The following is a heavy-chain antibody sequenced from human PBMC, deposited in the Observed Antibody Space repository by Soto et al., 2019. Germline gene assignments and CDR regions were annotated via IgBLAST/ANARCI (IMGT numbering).Heavy chain of an antibody. CDR1: GFTFSSYS. CDR3: ARDYSSSGGMDV. CDR2: ISSSSSYI. J-gene: IGHJ6*02. V-gene: IGHV3-21*01. D-gene: IGHD6-6*01. Sequence: VQLVESGGGLVQPGGSLRLSCAASGFTFSSYSMNWVRQAPGKGLEWVSSISSSSSYIYYADSVKGRFTISRDNAKNSLYLQMNSLRAEDTAVYYCARDYSSSGGMDVWGQGTTVTVSS.